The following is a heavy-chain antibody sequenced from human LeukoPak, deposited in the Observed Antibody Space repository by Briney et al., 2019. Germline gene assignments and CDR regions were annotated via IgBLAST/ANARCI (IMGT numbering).Heavy chain of an antibody. J-gene: IGHJ4*02. V-gene: IGHV3-53*01. D-gene: IGHD6-13*01. CDR3: AREDSSSFDY. Sequence: GGSLRLSCAASGFTFSSYSMNWVRQAPGKGLEWVSVIYSGGSTYYADSVKGRFTISRDNSKNTLYLQMNSLRAEDTAVYYCAREDSSSFDYWGQGTLVTVSS. CDR1: GFTFSSYS. CDR2: IYSGGST.